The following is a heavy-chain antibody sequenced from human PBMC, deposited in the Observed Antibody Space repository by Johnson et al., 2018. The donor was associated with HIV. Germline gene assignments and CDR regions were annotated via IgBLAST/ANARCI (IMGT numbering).Heavy chain of an antibody. Sequence: QVQLVESGGGVVQPGRSLRLSCAASGFTFSSYAMHWVRQAPGKGLEWVAVISYDGSNKYYADSVKGRFTISRDNSKNTLYLQMNSLRAEDTAMYYCAKGPLEAYDAFDIWGQGTMVTVSS. CDR1: GFTFSSYA. D-gene: IGHD5-24*01. CDR3: AKGPLEAYDAFDI. V-gene: IGHV3-30-3*01. J-gene: IGHJ3*02. CDR2: ISYDGSNK.